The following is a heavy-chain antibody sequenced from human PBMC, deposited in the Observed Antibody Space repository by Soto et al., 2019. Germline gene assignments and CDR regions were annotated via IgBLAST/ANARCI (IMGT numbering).Heavy chain of an antibody. Sequence: QVQLQESGPGLVKPSETLSLTCTVSGASISSDYWSWFRQPPGKGLEWIGYIYYSGNTNYNPSLKSRVTISVDTTKTRLSLKLSSVTAADTAVYYCTKKGKTVAGYFDYWGQGTLVTVSS. D-gene: IGHD6-19*01. CDR3: TKKGKTVAGYFDY. V-gene: IGHV4-59*01. CDR2: IYYSGNT. CDR1: GASISSDY. J-gene: IGHJ4*02.